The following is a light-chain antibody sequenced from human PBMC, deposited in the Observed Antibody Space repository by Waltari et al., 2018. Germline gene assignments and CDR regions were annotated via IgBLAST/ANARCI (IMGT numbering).Light chain of an antibody. J-gene: IGKJ1*01. V-gene: IGKV3-20*01. CDR2: GAS. CDR3: QHYVRLPVT. Sequence: ELVLTQSPGPLSLSPGERVTLSCRASQSVSRTLAWYQQKPGQAPRLLMYGASNRATGIPDRFSGSGSGTDFSLTISRLEPEDFAVYYCQHYVRLPVTFGQGTKVEIK. CDR1: QSVSRT.